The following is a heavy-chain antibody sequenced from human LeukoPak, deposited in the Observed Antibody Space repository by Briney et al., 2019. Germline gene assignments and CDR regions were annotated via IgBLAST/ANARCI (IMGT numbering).Heavy chain of an antibody. J-gene: IGHJ6*02. CDR2: IYYSGST. CDR1: GGSISSGGYY. Sequence: SQTLSLTCTVSGGSISSGGYYWSWIRQHPGKGLEWIGYIYYSGSTYYNPSLKSRVTISVDTSKNQFSLKLSSVTAADTAVYYCARTGGLTYYYYGMDVWGQGTTVTVSS. D-gene: IGHD1-14*01. CDR3: ARTGGLTYYYYGMDV. V-gene: IGHV4-31*03.